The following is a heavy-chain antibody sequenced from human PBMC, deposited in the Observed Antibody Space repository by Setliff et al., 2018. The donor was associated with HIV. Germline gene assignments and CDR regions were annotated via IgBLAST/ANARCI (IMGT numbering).Heavy chain of an antibody. J-gene: IGHJ5*02. CDR2: IYHTGKT. CDR3: ASRVYYYDESRILREEGFVP. CDR1: GGSISDNKYY. Sequence: SETLSLTCSVSGGSISDNKYYWSWIRQPPGKGLEWTGSIYHTGKTYYNSALKDRLTISVDTSKNQFSLELSSVTAADTAVYYCASRVYYYDESRILREEGFVPWGQGTLVTVSS. D-gene: IGHD3-22*01. V-gene: IGHV4-39*01.